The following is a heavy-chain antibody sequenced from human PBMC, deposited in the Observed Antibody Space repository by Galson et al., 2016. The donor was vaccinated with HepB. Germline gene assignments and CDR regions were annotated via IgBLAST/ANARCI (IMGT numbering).Heavy chain of an antibody. V-gene: IGHV4-34*01. CDR3: ARDFRQRQIYSYYGLDV. CDR1: GGSFSGYY. Sequence: SETLSLTCAVYGGSFSGYYWSWIRQPPGKGLEWIGEINHSGSTKYNPSLKSRVTISVDTSKNQVSLNLTSVTAADTAVYYCARDFRQRQIYSYYGLDVWGPGTTVTVSS. CDR2: INHSGST. J-gene: IGHJ6*02. D-gene: IGHD1-1*01.